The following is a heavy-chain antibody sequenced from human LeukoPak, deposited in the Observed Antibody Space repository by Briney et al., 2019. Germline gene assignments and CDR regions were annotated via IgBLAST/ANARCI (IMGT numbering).Heavy chain of an antibody. Sequence: ASVKVSCKASGYTFTSLDINWGRQPPGQGLEWMGGISAYNGNTNYAQKLRGRVTITTVASTSTVYMELRSLTSDDTAVYYCARAKTLEPTPSNAFDIWGQGTMVTVSS. CDR2: ISAYNGNT. J-gene: IGHJ3*02. CDR1: GYTFTSLD. CDR3: ARAKTLEPTPSNAFDI. V-gene: IGHV1-18*01. D-gene: IGHD1-1*01.